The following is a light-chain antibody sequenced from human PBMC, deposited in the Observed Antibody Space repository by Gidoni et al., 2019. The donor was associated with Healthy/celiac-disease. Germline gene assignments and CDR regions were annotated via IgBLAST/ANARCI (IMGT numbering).Light chain of an antibody. CDR2: GAS. CDR1: QSVSSNY. J-gene: IGKJ4*01. Sequence: EIVLTQSPGTLSLSPGERATLSCRASQSVSSNYLAWYQQKPGQAPRLLIYGASSRATGIPARFSGSGSGTDFTLTISRLEPKDFAVYYCQQYGSSPLTFGGGTKVEIK. CDR3: QQYGSSPLT. V-gene: IGKV3-20*01.